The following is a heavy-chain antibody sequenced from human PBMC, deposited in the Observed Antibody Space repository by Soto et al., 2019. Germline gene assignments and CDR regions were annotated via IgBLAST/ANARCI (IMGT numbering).Heavy chain of an antibody. CDR1: GGSFSGYY. CDR2: INHSGST. CDR3: ARATTGGRFDP. V-gene: IGHV4-34*01. Sequence: PSETLSLSCAVYGGSFSGYYWSGIRQPPGKGLEWIGEINHSGSTNYNPYIKSRVTISVDTSKNQFAVKLSAVTAADTAVYYCARATTGGRFDPWGQGTLVTVSS. D-gene: IGHD4-17*01. J-gene: IGHJ5*02.